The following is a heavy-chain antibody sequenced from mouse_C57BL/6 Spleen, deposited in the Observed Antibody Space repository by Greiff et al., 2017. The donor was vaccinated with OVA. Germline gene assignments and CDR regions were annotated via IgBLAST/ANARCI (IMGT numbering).Heavy chain of an antibody. V-gene: IGHV1-53*01. CDR1: GYTFTSYW. J-gene: IGHJ4*01. Sequence: QVQLQQSGTELVKPGASVKLSCKASGYTFTSYWMHWVKQRPGQGLEWIGNINPSNGGTNYNEKFKSKATLTVDKSSSTAYMQLSSLTSEDSAVYYCARNPLRLSDYYAMDYWGQGTSVTVSS. D-gene: IGHD3-2*02. CDR3: ARNPLRLSDYYAMDY. CDR2: INPSNGGT.